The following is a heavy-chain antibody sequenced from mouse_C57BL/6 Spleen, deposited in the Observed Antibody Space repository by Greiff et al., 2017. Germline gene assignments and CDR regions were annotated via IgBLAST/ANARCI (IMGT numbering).Heavy chain of an antibody. CDR2: INPNNGGT. Sequence: EVQLQLSGPELVKPGASVKMSCKASGYTFTNYNMHWVKQRPGQGLEWIGYINPNNGGTTYNKKFKVKATLTVSKATSTTYIELRSLTSADSAASDYSRARSCDYDDYWGQGTTLTVSS. V-gene: IGHV1-22*01. D-gene: IGHD2-4*01. CDR1: GYTFTNYN. CDR3: SRARSCDYDDY. J-gene: IGHJ2*01.